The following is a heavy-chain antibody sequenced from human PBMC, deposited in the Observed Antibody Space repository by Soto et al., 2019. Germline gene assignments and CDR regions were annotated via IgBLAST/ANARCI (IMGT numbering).Heavy chain of an antibody. CDR1: GFTFSDYY. Sequence: SCAASGFTFSDYYMSWIRQAPGKGLEWVSYISSSGSTIYYADSVKGRFTISRDNAKNSLYLQMNSLRAEDTAVYYCARDLSWYDCWNAGDAFDIWGQGTMVTVSS. V-gene: IGHV3-11*01. J-gene: IGHJ3*02. D-gene: IGHD3-3*01. CDR3: ARDLSWYDCWNAGDAFDI. CDR2: ISSSGSTI.